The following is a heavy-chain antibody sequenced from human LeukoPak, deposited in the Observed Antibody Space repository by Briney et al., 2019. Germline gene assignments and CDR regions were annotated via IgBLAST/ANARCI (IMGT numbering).Heavy chain of an antibody. D-gene: IGHD3-22*01. CDR3: ARGPSNAYYYDSREWAFDI. V-gene: IGHV1-18*01. CDR2: ISGYNGNR. J-gene: IGHJ3*02. CDR1: GYTFSRYG. Sequence: ASVKVSCKASGYTFSRYGINWVRQAPGQGLEWMGWISGYNGNRNYAQKLQGRVNMTTDTSTSTAYMELRSLRSDDTAVYYCARGPSNAYYYDSREWAFDIWGQGTMVTVSS.